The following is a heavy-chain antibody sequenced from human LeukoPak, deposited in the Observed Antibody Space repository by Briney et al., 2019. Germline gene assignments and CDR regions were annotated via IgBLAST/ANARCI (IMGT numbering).Heavy chain of an antibody. V-gene: IGHV4-39*01. CDR1: GGSISSSCYF. D-gene: IGHD2-21*01. CDR2: IYYGGST. CDR3: ARHDGRGGATMGALDY. Sequence: PSETLSLTCTVSGGSISSSCYFWGRLRQPPGTGLEWIGSIYYGGSTYYSPSLRSRVTISVDTSKNQFSLNLSSVTAADTAVYYCARHDGRGGATMGALDYWGQGSLVTVSS. J-gene: IGHJ4*02.